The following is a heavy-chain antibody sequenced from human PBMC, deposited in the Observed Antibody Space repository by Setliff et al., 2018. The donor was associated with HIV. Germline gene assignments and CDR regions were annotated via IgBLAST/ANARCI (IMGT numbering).Heavy chain of an antibody. D-gene: IGHD3-10*01. CDR3: ARDRHSSGLGSYGP. CDR1: GGSSGVYR. Sequence: SETLSLTCTISGGSSGVYRWSWIRQSAGRGLEWIGRIDSSGTTDYKPSLKGRVAISVVTSRNQFSMRVTSVTAADTAVYFCARDRHSSGLGSYGPWGPGILVTVSS. V-gene: IGHV4-4*07. CDR2: IDSSGTT. J-gene: IGHJ5*02.